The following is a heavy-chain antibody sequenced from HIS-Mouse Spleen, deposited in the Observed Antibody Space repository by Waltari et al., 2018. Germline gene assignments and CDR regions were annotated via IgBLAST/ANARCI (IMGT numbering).Heavy chain of an antibody. V-gene: IGHV1-8*01. CDR1: GYPFPSYD. CDR2: MNPNSGNT. D-gene: IGHD4-4*01. J-gene: IGHJ4*02. Sequence: QVQLVQSGAEVKKPGASVKVSCKASGYPFPSYDIHWVRQATGQGLEWMGWMNPNSGNTGYAQKFQGRVTMTRNTSISTAYMELSSLRSEDTAVYYCARGHDYSNYFDYWGQGTLVTVSS. CDR3: ARGHDYSNYFDY.